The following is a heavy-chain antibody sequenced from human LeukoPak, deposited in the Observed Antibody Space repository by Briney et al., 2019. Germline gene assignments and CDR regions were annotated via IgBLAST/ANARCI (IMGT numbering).Heavy chain of an antibody. J-gene: IGHJ4*02. CDR2: IHYSGLT. D-gene: IGHD3-10*01. Sequence: SETLSLTCTVSGGSVNGYYWNWIRQAPGKGLEWIGFIHYSGLTVYSPSLQSRVSMSVDTSRNQFSLDLSSVTAADTAVYYCARDLGAVGSGSPFEVGYWGQGSLVTVSS. V-gene: IGHV4-59*02. CDR3: ARDLGAVGSGSPFEVGY. CDR1: GGSVNGYY.